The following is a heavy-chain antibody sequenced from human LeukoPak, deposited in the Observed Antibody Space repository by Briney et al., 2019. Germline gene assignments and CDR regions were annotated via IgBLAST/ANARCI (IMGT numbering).Heavy chain of an antibody. CDR2: IYYSGST. Sequence: SETLSLTCTVSGGSISSSSYYWGWIRQPPGMGLEWIGSIYYSGSTCYNPSLKSRVTISVDTSKNQFSLKLSSVTAADTAVYYCARGGQWLVHRNWFDPWGQGTLVTVSS. V-gene: IGHV4-39*07. CDR3: ARGGQWLVHRNWFDP. J-gene: IGHJ5*02. D-gene: IGHD6-19*01. CDR1: GGSISSSSYY.